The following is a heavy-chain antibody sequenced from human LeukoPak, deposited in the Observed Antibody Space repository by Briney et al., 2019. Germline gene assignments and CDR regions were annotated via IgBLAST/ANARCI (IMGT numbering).Heavy chain of an antibody. CDR2: IKSKTDGGTT. Sequence: PGGSLRLSCAASGFTFSSYAMSWVRQAPGKGLEWVGRIKSKTDGGTTDYAAPVKGRFTISRDDSKNTLYLQMNSLKTEDTAVYYRTTRSEWELLFESWADAFDIWGQGTMVTVSS. CDR1: GFTFSSYA. D-gene: IGHD1-26*01. J-gene: IGHJ3*02. CDR3: TTRSEWELLFESWADAFDI. V-gene: IGHV3-15*01.